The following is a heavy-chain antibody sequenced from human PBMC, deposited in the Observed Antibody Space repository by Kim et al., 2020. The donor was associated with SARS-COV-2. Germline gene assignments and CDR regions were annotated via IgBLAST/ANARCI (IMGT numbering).Heavy chain of an antibody. D-gene: IGHD2-15*01. V-gene: IGHV3-9*01. CDR3: AKAPVVAASDYYYGMDV. CDR2: ISWNSGSI. CDR1: GFTFDDYA. Sequence: GGSLRLSCAASGFTFDDYAMHWVRQAPGKGLEWVSGISWNSGSIGYADSVKGRFTISRDNAKNSLYLQMNSLRAEDTALYYCAKAPVVAASDYYYGMDVWGQGTTVTVSS. J-gene: IGHJ6*02.